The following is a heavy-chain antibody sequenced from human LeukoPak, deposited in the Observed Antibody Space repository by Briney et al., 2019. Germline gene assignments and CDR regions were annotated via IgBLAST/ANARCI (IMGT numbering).Heavy chain of an antibody. CDR2: MYYSGST. Sequence: SETLSLTCTVSGGSISTYYWTWVRQPPGKGLEWIGYMYYSGSTNYNPSLKSRVTISIDASKNQFSLKLNSVTAADTAVYYCARGHKVTNFDYWGQGTLVTVSS. CDR1: GGSISTYY. CDR3: ARGHKVTNFDY. D-gene: IGHD2-21*02. V-gene: IGHV4-59*01. J-gene: IGHJ4*02.